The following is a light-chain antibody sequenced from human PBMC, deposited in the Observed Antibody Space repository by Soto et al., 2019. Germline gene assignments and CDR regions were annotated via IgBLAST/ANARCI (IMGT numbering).Light chain of an antibody. J-gene: IGKJ2*01. Sequence: EIVLTQSPGTLSLLQGEGATLSCRATQGVSSTYLAWYQQKLGKAPRLPIYGPSSSATGIPDRVSGSGSGTDFTLTISRLETEDFAVYYWQQYGSSPGTFGQGTKLEIK. V-gene: IGKV3-20*01. CDR1: QGVSSTY. CDR3: QQYGSSPGT. CDR2: GPS.